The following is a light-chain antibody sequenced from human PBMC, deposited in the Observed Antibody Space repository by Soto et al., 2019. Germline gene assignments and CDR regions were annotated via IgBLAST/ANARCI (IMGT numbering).Light chain of an antibody. Sequence: DIQMTQSPSTLSASVGDRVTITCRASQSINSRLAWYQQRPGKAPELLIYEASTLQSGVPSRFSGNGSGTEFTLTISSLQPDDFATYSCQQYYTYSRTFGQGTKVEIK. CDR1: QSINSR. V-gene: IGKV1-5*01. CDR2: EAS. J-gene: IGKJ1*01. CDR3: QQYYTYSRT.